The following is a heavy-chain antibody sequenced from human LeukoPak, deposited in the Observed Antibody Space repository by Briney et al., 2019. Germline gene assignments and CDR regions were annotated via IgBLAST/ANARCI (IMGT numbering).Heavy chain of an antibody. CDR1: GFTFSSYA. V-gene: IGHV3-21*01. CDR3: ARADYYDSSGCVDY. J-gene: IGHJ4*02. CDR2: ISSSSSYI. D-gene: IGHD3-22*01. Sequence: GGSLRLSCAASGFTFSSYAMSWVRQAPGKGLEWVSSISSSSSYIYYADSVKGRFTISRDNAKNSLYLQMNSLRAEDTAVYYCARADYYDSSGCVDYWGQGTLVTVSS.